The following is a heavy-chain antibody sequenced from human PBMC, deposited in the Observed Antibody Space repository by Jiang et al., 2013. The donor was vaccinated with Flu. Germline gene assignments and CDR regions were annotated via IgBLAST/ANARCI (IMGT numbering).Heavy chain of an antibody. J-gene: IGHJ2*01. CDR2: INPSIGST. V-gene: IGHV1-46*01. D-gene: IGHD4-17*01. Sequence: QLVESGAEVKKPGASVKVSCKASGYTFTSYYMHWVRQAPGQGLEWMGIINPSIGSTTYAQKFQGRVTMTRDTSTSTVYMELSSLRSEDTAVYYCVRDGHDYGDPSWYFDLWGRGTLVTVSS. CDR1: GYTFTSYY. CDR3: VRDGHDYGDPSWYFDL.